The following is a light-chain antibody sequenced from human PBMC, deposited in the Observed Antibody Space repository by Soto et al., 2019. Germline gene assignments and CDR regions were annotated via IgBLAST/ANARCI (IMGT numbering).Light chain of an antibody. CDR1: QSVSSSY. CDR3: QQNNYWPLT. CDR2: GSS. V-gene: IGKV3-20*01. Sequence: IVLRPALGTLSLSSGERAALACSVSQSVSSSYLAWYQQKPGQAPRLLIYGSSSRATGIPDRFSGSGSGTEFTLTICILQSEDFTVYHCQQNNYWPLTFGQGTKVDIK. J-gene: IGKJ1*01.